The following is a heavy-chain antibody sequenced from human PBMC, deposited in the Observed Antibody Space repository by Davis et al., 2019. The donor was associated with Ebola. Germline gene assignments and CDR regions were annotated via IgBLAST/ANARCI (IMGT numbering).Heavy chain of an antibody. V-gene: IGHV3-23*01. D-gene: IGHD2-15*01. J-gene: IGHJ4*02. CDR2: ISGSGGST. CDR3: AKSHCSGGSCPYYFDF. CDR1: GITLSSYS. Sequence: GESLKISCAASGITLSSYSMNWVRQAPGKGLEWVSAISGSGGSTYYADSVKGRFTISRDNSKNTLYLQMNSLRAGDTAVYYCAKSHCSGGSCPYYFDFWGQGTQVTVSS.